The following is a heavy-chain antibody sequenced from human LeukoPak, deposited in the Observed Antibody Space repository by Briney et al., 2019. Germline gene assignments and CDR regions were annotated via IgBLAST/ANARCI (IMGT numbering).Heavy chain of an antibody. CDR1: GFTFSNAW. CDR3: ARGRGCSSLSCYPDY. V-gene: IGHV3-21*01. CDR2: ISPGSNYK. J-gene: IGHJ4*02. Sequence: PGGSLRLSCAGSGFTFSNAWMSWVRQAPGKGLEWVSSISPGSNYKHYANSVKGRFTISRDNAKNSLYLQMNSLGAEDTALYYCARGRGCSSLSCYPDYWGQGTLVTVSS. D-gene: IGHD2-2*01.